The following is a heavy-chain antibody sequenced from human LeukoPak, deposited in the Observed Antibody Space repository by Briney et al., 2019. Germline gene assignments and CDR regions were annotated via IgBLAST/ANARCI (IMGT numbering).Heavy chain of an antibody. CDR1: GGSISSYY. CDR2: IYYSGST. D-gene: IGHD3-10*01. CDR3: ARGPRKLKWFRDGGSDY. V-gene: IGHV4-59*12. J-gene: IGHJ4*02. Sequence: PSETLSLTCTVSGGSISSYYWSWIRQPPGKGLEWIGYIYYSGSTNYNPSLKSRVTISVDTSKNQFSLKLSSVTAADTAVYYCARGPRKLKWFRDGGSDYWGQGTLVTVSS.